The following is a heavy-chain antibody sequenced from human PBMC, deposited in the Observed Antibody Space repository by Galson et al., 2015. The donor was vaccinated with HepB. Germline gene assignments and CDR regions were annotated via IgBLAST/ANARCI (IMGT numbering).Heavy chain of an antibody. D-gene: IGHD6-13*01. J-gene: IGHJ4*02. V-gene: IGHV1-2*02. CDR2: INPNSGDT. Sequence: SVKVSCKASGYTFTAYYIHWVRQAPGRGLEWMGWINPNSGDTNYAQTFQGRVTMTRDTSISTAYMELSSLRSDDTAVYYCATYPRNAARYDYWGQGTLVTVSS. CDR3: ATYPRNAARYDY. CDR1: GYTFTAYY.